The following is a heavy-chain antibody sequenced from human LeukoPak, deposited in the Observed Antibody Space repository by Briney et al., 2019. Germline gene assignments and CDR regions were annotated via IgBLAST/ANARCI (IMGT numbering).Heavy chain of an antibody. CDR1: GYTLTELS. CDR2: FDPEDGET. D-gene: IGHD6-6*01. J-gene: IGHJ4*02. Sequence: ASVKVSCKVSGYTLTELSMHWVREAPGKGLEWMGGFDPEDGETIYAQKFQGRVTITADESTSTAYMELSSLRSEDTAVYYCARESIAARLGYWGQGTLVTVSS. CDR3: ARESIAARLGY. V-gene: IGHV1-24*01.